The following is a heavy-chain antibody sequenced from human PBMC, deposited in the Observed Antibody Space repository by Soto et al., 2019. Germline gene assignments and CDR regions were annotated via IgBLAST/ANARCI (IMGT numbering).Heavy chain of an antibody. CDR3: ARGGYNGFDV. V-gene: IGHV3-74*01. J-gene: IGHJ4*02. Sequence: PGGSLRLSCAVSGVIFSNHLMHWVRQAPGKGLVWISRIYSGGSSASYADSVNGRFMISTDNAKYTLYLQMHSLRGEDTDVYSWARGGYNGFDVWGQGTLVTVSS. CDR1: GVIFSNHL. CDR2: IYSGGSSA. D-gene: IGHD3-10*01.